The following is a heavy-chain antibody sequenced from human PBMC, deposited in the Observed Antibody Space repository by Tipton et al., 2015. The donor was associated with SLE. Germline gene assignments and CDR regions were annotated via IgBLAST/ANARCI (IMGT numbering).Heavy chain of an antibody. D-gene: IGHD2-2*03. J-gene: IGHJ3*02. V-gene: IGHV4-34*01. Sequence: TLSLTCAVYGGSFSGYYWSWIRQPPGKGLEWIGEINHSGSTNYNPSLKSRVTISVDTSKTQFSLKLSSVTAADTAVYYCARVAGWIEDAFDIWGQGTMVTVSS. CDR1: GGSFSGYY. CDR2: INHSGST. CDR3: ARVAGWIEDAFDI.